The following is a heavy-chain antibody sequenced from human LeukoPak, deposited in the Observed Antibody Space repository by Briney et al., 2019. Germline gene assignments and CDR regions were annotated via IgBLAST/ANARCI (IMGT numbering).Heavy chain of an antibody. CDR1: GFTFSSYG. J-gene: IGHJ4*02. Sequence: GGSLRLSCAASGFTFSSYGMHWVRQAPGKGLEWVAFIRYDGSNKYYADSVKGRFTIPRDNSKNTLNLQMNSLRAEDTAVYYCTREYSGLFDYWGQGTLVTVSS. V-gene: IGHV3-30*02. CDR2: IRYDGSNK. CDR3: TREYSGLFDY. D-gene: IGHD5-12*01.